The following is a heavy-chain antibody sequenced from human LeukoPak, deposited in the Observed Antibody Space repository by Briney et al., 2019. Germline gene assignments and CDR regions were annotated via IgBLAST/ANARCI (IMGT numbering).Heavy chain of an antibody. J-gene: IGHJ4*02. CDR1: GFTFSSYA. D-gene: IGHD4-23*01. V-gene: IGHV3-30-3*01. Sequence: GRSLRLSCAASGFTFSSYAMHWVRQAPGKGLEWVAVISYDGSNKYYADSVKGRFTISRDNSKNTLYLQMNSLRAEDTAVYYCARGTTVVLYWGQGTLVTVSS. CDR2: ISYDGSNK. CDR3: ARGTTVVLY.